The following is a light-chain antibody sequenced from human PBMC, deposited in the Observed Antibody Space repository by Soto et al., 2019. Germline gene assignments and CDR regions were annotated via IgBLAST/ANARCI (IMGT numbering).Light chain of an antibody. V-gene: IGLV2-14*03. Sequence: QSALTQPASVCGPPGHSITISCTGTSSDVGAYDFVSWYQQHPDKAPKLMIYEVSNRPSGVSSRFSGSKSVNTATLTISGLQAEYFDDSYCTSYNSSTLRDFGTRPNV. J-gene: IGLJ1*01. CDR1: SSDVGAYDF. CDR2: EVS. CDR3: TSYNSSTLRD.